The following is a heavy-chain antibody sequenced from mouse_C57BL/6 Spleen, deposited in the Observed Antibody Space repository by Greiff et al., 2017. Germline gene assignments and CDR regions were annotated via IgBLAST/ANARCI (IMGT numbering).Heavy chain of an antibody. Sequence: QVQLQQPGAELVKPGASVTLSCKASGYTFTDYGMHWVKQTPGQGLEWIGAIDPDTGGTAYNQKFKGKAILTADKSSSTAYMELRSLTSEDSAVYAGTRTTVVEARDYWGQGTTLTVSS. CDR3: TRTTVVEARDY. J-gene: IGHJ4*01. D-gene: IGHD1-1*01. CDR2: IDPDTGGT. V-gene: IGHV1-15*01. CDR1: GYTFTDYG.